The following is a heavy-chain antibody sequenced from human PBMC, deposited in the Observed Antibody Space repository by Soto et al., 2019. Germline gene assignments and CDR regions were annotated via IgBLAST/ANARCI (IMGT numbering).Heavy chain of an antibody. CDR1: GFTFSSHV. CDR2: ISGGGGTT. CDR3: ARGPRAPPPHDYGMDV. Sequence: EVQLLESGGGLVQPGGSLRLSCAASGFTFSSHVMNWVRQAPGKGLEWVAAISGGGGTTYYGDSVEGRFTMSRDNSKNTLYLQMNSLRADDRAVYYCARGPRAPPPHDYGMDVWGQGTTVTVSS. J-gene: IGHJ6*02. V-gene: IGHV3-23*01.